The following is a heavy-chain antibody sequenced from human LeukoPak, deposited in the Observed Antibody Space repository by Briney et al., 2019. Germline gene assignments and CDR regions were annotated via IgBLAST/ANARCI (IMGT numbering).Heavy chain of an antibody. D-gene: IGHD1-26*01. CDR1: GYTFSNYG. J-gene: IGHJ6*03. CDR2: ISTYNDNT. V-gene: IGHV1-18*01. Sequence: ASVKVSCKASGYTFSNYGISWVRQAPGQGLEWMGWISTYNDNTHYAQNFQGRVTMTTDTSTSTAYMELRSLRSGDTAVYYCARGPHHRGIVGGNGYYMDVWGKGTTVTVSS. CDR3: ARGPHHRGIVGGNGYYMDV.